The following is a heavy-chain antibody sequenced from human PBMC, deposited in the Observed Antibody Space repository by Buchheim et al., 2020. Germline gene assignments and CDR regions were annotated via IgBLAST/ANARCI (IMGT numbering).Heavy chain of an antibody. CDR2: IYTSGSP. CDR1: GGSISSGSYY. D-gene: IGHD6-6*01. CDR3: ARTIAARPGYYFDY. J-gene: IGHJ4*02. V-gene: IGHV4-61*02. Sequence: QVQLQESGPGLVKPSQTLSLTCTVSGGSISSGSYYWSWIRQPAGKGLEWIGRIYTSGSPNYNPSLKSRVTISVDTSKNHFSLKLSSVTAADTAVYYCARTIAARPGYYFDYWGQGTL.